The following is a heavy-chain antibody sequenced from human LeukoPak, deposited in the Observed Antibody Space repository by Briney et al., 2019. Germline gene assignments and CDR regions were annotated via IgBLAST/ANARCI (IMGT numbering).Heavy chain of an antibody. CDR3: TRDIVYLQLEY. Sequence: GGSLRLSCAASGFAFANYWMVWVRQAPGKGLEWVASIGKDGSEQAYADSVKGRFTISRDNARNSLYLQMSSLRVEDTATYYCTRDIVYLQLEYWGQGAPVSVSS. V-gene: IGHV3-7*01. CDR2: IGKDGSEQ. D-gene: IGHD2-15*01. J-gene: IGHJ4*02. CDR1: GFAFANYW.